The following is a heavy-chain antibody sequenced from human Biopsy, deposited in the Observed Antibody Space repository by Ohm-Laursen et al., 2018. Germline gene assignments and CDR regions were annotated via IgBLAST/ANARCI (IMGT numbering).Heavy chain of an antibody. D-gene: IGHD3-3*01. Sequence: SETLSLTCIVSGGSIGGSGDYWSWIRQPPGKGLERIGYISDTGTTNYNPSLRGRVAMSVDTSKNQFSLQLTSVTAADTAMFFCARLFRLDDYWNDDPPDGFDVWGQGTMVTVSS. CDR1: GGSIGGSGDY. J-gene: IGHJ3*01. CDR2: ISDTGTT. V-gene: IGHV4-61*08. CDR3: ARLFRLDDYWNDDPPDGFDV.